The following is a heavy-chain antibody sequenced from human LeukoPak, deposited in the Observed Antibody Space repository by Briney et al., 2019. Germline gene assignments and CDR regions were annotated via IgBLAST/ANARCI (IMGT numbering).Heavy chain of an antibody. CDR1: GGSISSGGYS. CDR3: TRGRIAGVFDY. V-gene: IGHV4-30-2*01. CDR2: IYHSGST. D-gene: IGHD6-13*01. J-gene: IGHJ4*02. Sequence: SQTLSLACAVSGGSISSGGYSWSWIRQPPGKGLEWIGYIYHSGSTYYNPSLKSRVTISVDRSKNQFSLKVRSVTAADTAIYYCTRGRIAGVFDYWGQGALVTVSS.